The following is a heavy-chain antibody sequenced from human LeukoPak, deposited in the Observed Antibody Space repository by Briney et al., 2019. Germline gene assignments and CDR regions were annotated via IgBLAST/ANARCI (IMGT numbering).Heavy chain of an antibody. V-gene: IGHV4-59*08. CDR3: ASLPSMGVAGTKGWFDP. Sequence: PSETLSLTCTVSGGSISSYYWSWIRQPPGKGLEWIGYIYYSGSTNYNPSLKRRLTISVDPSKNQFSLKLSSVTAADTAVYYCASLPSMGVAGTKGWFDPWGQGTLVTVSS. CDR1: GGSISSYY. J-gene: IGHJ5*02. CDR2: IYYSGST. D-gene: IGHD6-19*01.